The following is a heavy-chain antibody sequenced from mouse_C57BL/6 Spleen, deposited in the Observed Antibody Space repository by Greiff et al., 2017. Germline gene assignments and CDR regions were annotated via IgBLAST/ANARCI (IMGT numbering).Heavy chain of an antibody. D-gene: IGHD1-1*02. J-gene: IGHJ1*03. CDR1: GFTFSSYA. CDR3: ARDRGPGYFDV. Sequence: EVHLVESGGGLVKPGGSLKLSCAASGFTFSSYAMSWVRQTPEKRLEWVATISDGGSYTYYPDNVKGRFTISRDNAKNNLYLQMSHLKSEDTAMYYCARDRGPGYFDVWGTGTTVTVSS. CDR2: ISDGGSYT. V-gene: IGHV5-4*01.